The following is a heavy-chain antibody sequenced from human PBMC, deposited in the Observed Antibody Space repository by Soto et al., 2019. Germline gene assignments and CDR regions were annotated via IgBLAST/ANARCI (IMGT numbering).Heavy chain of an antibody. J-gene: IGHJ1*01. V-gene: IGHV1-8*01. D-gene: IGHD4-17*01. Sequence: ASVKVSCKASGYTFTSYDINWVRQATGQGLEWMGWMNPNSGNTGYAQKFQGRVTMTRNTSISTAYMELSSLRSEDTAVYYCARLANRAGRTTLNKGGFYFQDWGQGTLVTVSS. CDR1: GYTFTSYD. CDR2: MNPNSGNT. CDR3: ARLANRAGRTTLNKGGFYFQD.